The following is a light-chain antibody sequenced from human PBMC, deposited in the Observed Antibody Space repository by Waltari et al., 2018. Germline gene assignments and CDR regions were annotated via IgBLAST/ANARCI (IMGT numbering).Light chain of an antibody. J-gene: IGKJ1*01. CDR3: QHYVRLPVT. CDR2: GAA. CDR1: QSVSRT. Sequence: EIVLPQSPGTLSLSPGERATLSCRASQSVSRTLAWYQQKPGQAPRLLIYGAATRATGIPESFSGGGSGTDFSLTISRLEPEDFAVYYCQHYVRLPVTFGQGTKVEIK. V-gene: IGKV3-20*01.